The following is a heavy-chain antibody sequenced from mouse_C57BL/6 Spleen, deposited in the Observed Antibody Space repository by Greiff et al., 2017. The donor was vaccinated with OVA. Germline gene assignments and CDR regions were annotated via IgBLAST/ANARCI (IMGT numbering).Heavy chain of an antibody. D-gene: IGHD1-1*01. CDR2: IDPSDSET. Sequence: QVQLQQPGAELVRPGSSVKLSCKASGYTFTSYWMHWVKQRPIQGLEWIGNIDPSDSETHYNQKFKDKATLTVDKSSSTAYMQLSSLTSEDSAVYYCAREDTTVVARYWYFDVWGTGTTVTVSS. CDR3: AREDTTVVARYWYFDV. J-gene: IGHJ1*03. V-gene: IGHV1-52*01. CDR1: GYTFTSYW.